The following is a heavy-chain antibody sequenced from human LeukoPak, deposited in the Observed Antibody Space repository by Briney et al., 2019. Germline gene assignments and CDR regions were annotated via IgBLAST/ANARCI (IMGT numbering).Heavy chain of an antibody. CDR3: ARERGYYDY. D-gene: IGHD3-22*01. J-gene: IGHJ4*02. CDR2: INPNSGGT. V-gene: IGHV1-2*02. CDR1: GYTFTGYY. Sequence: GASVKLSCTASGYTFTGYYLHWVRQAPGQGLEWMGWINPNSGGTNYAQKFQGRVTMTRDTSISTAYMELSRLRSDDTAAYYCARERGYYDYWGQGTLVTVSS.